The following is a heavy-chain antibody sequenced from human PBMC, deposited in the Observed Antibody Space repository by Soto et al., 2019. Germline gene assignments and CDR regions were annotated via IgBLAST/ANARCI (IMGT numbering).Heavy chain of an antibody. D-gene: IGHD3-22*01. J-gene: IGHJ5*02. CDR1: GGSISSGGYY. CDR3: ASATYYYDSSGYSYGWFDP. Sequence: QVQLQESGPGLVKPSQTLSLTCTVSGGSISSGGYYWSWIRQHPGKGLEWIGYIYYSGSTYYNPSLRSRVTISVDTSKNQFSLKLSSVTAADTAVYYCASATYYYDSSGYSYGWFDPWGQGTLVTVSS. CDR2: IYYSGST. V-gene: IGHV4-31*03.